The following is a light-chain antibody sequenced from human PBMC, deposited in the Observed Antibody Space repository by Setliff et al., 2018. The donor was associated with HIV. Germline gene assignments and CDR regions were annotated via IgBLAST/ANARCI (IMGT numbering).Light chain of an antibody. CDR1: NIGSKS. V-gene: IGLV3-21*02. J-gene: IGLJ3*02. Sequence: SYELTQPPSVSVAPGQTARITCGGNNIGSKSVHLYQQKTGQAPVLAVYDNKDRPSGIPERFSGSNSGTAATLTISRVEGGDEADYYCQVWDSGNDHVVFGGGTKVTVL. CDR3: QVWDSGNDHVV. CDR2: DNK.